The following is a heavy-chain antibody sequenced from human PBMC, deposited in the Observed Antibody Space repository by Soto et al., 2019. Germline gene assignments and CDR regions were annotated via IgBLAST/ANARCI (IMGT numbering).Heavy chain of an antibody. D-gene: IGHD4-4*01. Sequence: PGGSMRLSCAASGFTYSDYWMHWVRQAPGKEPVWVSRVNGGGGVTYYADSVRGRFIISRDNSKNTVYLEMNSLGVEDTAVYYCARGSDAAQYYFDYWGQGTLVTVSS. CDR3: ARGSDAAQYYFDY. CDR1: GFTYSDYW. J-gene: IGHJ4*02. V-gene: IGHV3-74*01. CDR2: VNGGGGVT.